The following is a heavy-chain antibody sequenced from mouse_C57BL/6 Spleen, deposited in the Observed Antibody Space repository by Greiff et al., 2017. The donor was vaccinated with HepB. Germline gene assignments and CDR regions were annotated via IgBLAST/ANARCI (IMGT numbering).Heavy chain of an antibody. CDR3: ARGTTVVAPYYAMDY. CDR2: ISSGGSYT. Sequence: EVQGVESGGDLVKPGGSLKLSCAASGFTFSSYGMSWVRQTPDKRLEWVATISSGGSYTYYPDSVKGRFTISRDNAKNTLYLQMSSLKSEDTAMYYCARGTTVVAPYYAMDYWGQGTSVTVSS. D-gene: IGHD1-1*01. V-gene: IGHV5-6*01. J-gene: IGHJ4*01. CDR1: GFTFSSYG.